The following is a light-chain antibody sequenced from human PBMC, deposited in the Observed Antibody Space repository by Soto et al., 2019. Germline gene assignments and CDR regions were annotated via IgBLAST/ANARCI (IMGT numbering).Light chain of an antibody. CDR3: QQRKSWRPLT. CDR2: DAS. CDR1: QSVDHY. J-gene: IGKJ4*01. Sequence: ETVLTQSPGTLSLSPGERATLSCRASQSVDHYLAWYQQKPGQAPRLLIYDASNRATGIPARFSGSGSGTHFTLTISSLEPEDFAVYYCQQRKSWRPLTFGGGTKVEIK. V-gene: IGKV3-11*01.